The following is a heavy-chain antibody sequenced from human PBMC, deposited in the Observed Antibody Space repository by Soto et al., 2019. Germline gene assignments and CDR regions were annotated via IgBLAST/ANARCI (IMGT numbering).Heavy chain of an antibody. CDR1: GYTFTSYG. CDR2: ISAYNGNK. CDR3: ARDSPAAIPPYYYYGMDV. Sequence: ASVKVSCKASGYTFTSYGISWVRQAPGQGLEWMGWISAYNGNKNYAQKLQGRVTMTTDTSTSTAYMELRSLRSDDTAVYYCARDSPAAIPPYYYYGMDVWGQGTTVTV. V-gene: IGHV1-18*01. D-gene: IGHD2-2*02. J-gene: IGHJ6*02.